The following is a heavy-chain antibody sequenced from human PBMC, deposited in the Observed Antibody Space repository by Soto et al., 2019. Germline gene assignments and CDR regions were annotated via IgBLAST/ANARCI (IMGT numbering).Heavy chain of an antibody. J-gene: IGHJ4*02. CDR1: QFIFSNFA. CDR2: ISGPGGST. Sequence: PGGSLRLSCAASQFIFSNFAISWVRQAQGKGLEWVSAISGPGGSTYYADSVKGRFTISRDNSKSTLYLQMNSLRADDTAIYYCTKDHRVAPTGTTNFASWGQGTLVTVSS. D-gene: IGHD1-7*01. CDR3: TKDHRVAPTGTTNFAS. V-gene: IGHV3-23*01.